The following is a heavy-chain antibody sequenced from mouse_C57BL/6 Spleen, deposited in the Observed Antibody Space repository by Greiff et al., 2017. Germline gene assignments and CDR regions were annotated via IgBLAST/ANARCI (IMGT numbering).Heavy chain of an antibody. CDR3: AREGSSGYED. CDR2: INPNNGGT. V-gene: IGHV1-26*01. Sequence: EVQLQQSGPELVKPGASVKISCKASGYTFTDYYMNWVKQSHGKSLEWIGDINPNNGGTSYNQKFKGKATLTVDKSSSTAYMELRSLTSEDSAVYYCAREGSSGYEDWGQGTTRTVSS. J-gene: IGHJ2*01. CDR1: GYTFTDYY. D-gene: IGHD3-2*02.